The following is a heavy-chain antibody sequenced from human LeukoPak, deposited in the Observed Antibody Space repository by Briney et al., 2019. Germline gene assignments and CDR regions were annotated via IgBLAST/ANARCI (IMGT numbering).Heavy chain of an antibody. CDR1: GASICTYY. D-gene: IGHD3-9*01. CDR2: VYNSGST. Sequence: PSETLSLTCTVSGASICTYYWSWSRQPPGKGLEWIGYVYNSGSTNYNPSLKSRVTISVDTAKNQFSLNLNSVTAADTAIYYCASWQYDVLTRSYYFNYWGQGILVTVSS. V-gene: IGHV4-59*01. J-gene: IGHJ4*02. CDR3: ASWQYDVLTRSYYFNY.